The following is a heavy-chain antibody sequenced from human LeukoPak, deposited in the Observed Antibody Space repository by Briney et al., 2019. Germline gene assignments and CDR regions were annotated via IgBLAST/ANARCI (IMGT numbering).Heavy chain of an antibody. Sequence: PGGSLRLSCAASGFTFSSYGMHWVRQTPGKGLEGVAVISFDGSNKYYADSVKGRFTISRDKSKNTVYLQMNSLRTEDTAVYYCAKDHSLAAGGTGECVDYWGQGTLVTVSP. D-gene: IGHD6-13*01. CDR1: GFTFSSYG. V-gene: IGHV3-30*18. J-gene: IGHJ4*02. CDR3: AKDHSLAAGGTGECVDY. CDR2: ISFDGSNK.